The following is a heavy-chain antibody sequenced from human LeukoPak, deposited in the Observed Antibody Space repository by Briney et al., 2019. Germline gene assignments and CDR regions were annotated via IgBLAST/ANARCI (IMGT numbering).Heavy chain of an antibody. J-gene: IGHJ4*02. Sequence: PGVSLRLSCAASGFTFSSYSMNWVRQAPGKGLEGVSSISSSSSYIYYADSVKGRFTICRDNAKNSLYLQMNSLRAEDTGVYYCARWGHDILTGSFDYWGEGTLVSVFS. CDR2: ISSSSSYI. CDR3: ARWGHDILTGSFDY. D-gene: IGHD3-9*01. V-gene: IGHV3-21*01. CDR1: GFTFSSYS.